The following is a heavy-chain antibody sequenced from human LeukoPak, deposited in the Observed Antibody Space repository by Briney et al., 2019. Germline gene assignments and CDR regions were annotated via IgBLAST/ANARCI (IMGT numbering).Heavy chain of an antibody. CDR2: ISSSSSYI. V-gene: IGHV3-21*01. CDR3: ASRIAVAGTGGY. J-gene: IGHJ4*02. D-gene: IGHD6-19*01. CDR1: GFTFSSYS. Sequence: PGGSLRLSCAASGFTFSSYSMNWVRQAPGKGLEWVSSISSSSSYIYYADSVKGRFTISRDNAKNSLYLQMNSLRAEDTAVYYCASRIAVAGTGGYWGQGTLVTVSS.